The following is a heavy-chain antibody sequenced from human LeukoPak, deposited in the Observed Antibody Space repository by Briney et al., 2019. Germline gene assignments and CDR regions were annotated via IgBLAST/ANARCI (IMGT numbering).Heavy chain of an antibody. V-gene: IGHV4-59*12. CDR3: ARDSWVVAATYYYYYGMDV. D-gene: IGHD2-15*01. J-gene: IGHJ6*02. CDR1: GGSISSYY. Sequence: SETLSLTCTVSGGSISSYYWSWIRQPPGKGLEWIGYIYYSGTTNYNPSLKSRVTMSVDTSKNQFSLKLSSVTAADTAVYYCARDSWVVAATYYYYYGMDVWGQGTTVTVSS. CDR2: IYYSGTT.